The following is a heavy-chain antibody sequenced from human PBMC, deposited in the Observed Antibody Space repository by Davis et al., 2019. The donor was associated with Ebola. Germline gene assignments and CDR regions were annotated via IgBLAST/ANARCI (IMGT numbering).Heavy chain of an antibody. CDR3: AREGQIH. CDR1: GFTFSDYY. CDR2: ISGSGLTT. Sequence: GGSLRLSCAVSGFTFSDYYMSWIRRAPGKGLEWVSFISGSGLTTYYADSVRGRFTISRENTKNSLYLQMNGLRAEDTALYYCAREGQIHWGQGTLVTVSS. V-gene: IGHV3-11*01. J-gene: IGHJ4*02.